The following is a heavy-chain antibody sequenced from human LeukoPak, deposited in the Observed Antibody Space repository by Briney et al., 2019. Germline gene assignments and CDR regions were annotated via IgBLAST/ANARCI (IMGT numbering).Heavy chain of an antibody. V-gene: IGHV3-23*01. CDR2: ISASGSTT. CDR1: GFTFKTSR. CDR3: AKVQLPRYFDY. J-gene: IGHJ4*02. Sequence: GGSLRLSCAASGFTFKTSRMRWVRQAPGKGLEWVSAISASGSTTYYADSVQGRFTISRDNSKNMLYLQMSSLRAEDTAIYYCAKVQLPRYFDYWGQGTLVTVSS. D-gene: IGHD2-2*01.